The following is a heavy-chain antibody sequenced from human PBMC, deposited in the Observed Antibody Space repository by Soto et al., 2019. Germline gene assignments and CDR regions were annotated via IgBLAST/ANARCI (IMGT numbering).Heavy chain of an antibody. D-gene: IGHD3-22*01. CDR2: ISAYNGDT. J-gene: IGHJ6*02. CDR3: AREGVYYPDSSGFYRRDNYYAMDV. Sequence: QGHLEQSGAEVKKPGASVRVSCKASGYTFSTYAIAWVRQAPGQGLEWMGWISAYNGDTHYAQKFQGRVTMTTETSTSTASMELTNLRSDDTAVYCCAREGVYYPDSSGFYRRDNYYAMDVWGQGTTVTVS. V-gene: IGHV1-18*01. CDR1: GYTFSTYA.